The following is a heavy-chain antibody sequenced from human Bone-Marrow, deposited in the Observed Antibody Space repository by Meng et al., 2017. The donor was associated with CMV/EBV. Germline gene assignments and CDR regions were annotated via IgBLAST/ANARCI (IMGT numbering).Heavy chain of an antibody. D-gene: IGHD3-10*01. CDR3: TTRRILWCGEFHDY. V-gene: IGHV3-15*01. CDR1: GFTFSNAW. J-gene: IGHJ4*02. CDR2: IKSKTDGGTT. Sequence: GESLKISCAASGFTFSNAWMSWVRQAPGKGLEWVGRIKSKTDGGTTDYAAPVKGSFTISRDDSKNTLYLQMNSRKTEDTAVYYCTTRRILWCGEFHDYWGQGTLVTVSS.